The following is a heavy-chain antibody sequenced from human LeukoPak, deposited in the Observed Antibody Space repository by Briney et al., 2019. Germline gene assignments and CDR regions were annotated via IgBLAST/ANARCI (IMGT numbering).Heavy chain of an antibody. CDR2: IKYDGSEK. D-gene: IGHD2-2*01. CDR3: ARDPPDCSSTSCFIYFDY. V-gene: IGHV3-7*01. CDR1: GFTFSSYW. Sequence: GGSLRLSCTASGFTFSSYWMSWVRQAPGKGLEWVANIKYDGSEKYYVDSVKGRFTISRDNAKNSLYLQMNSLRAEDTAVYYCARDPPDCSSTSCFIYFDYWGQGTLVTVSS. J-gene: IGHJ4*02.